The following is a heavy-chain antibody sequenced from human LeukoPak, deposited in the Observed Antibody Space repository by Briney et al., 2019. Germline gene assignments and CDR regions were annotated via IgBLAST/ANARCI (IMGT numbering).Heavy chain of an antibody. J-gene: IGHJ4*02. CDR2: IYYSGST. V-gene: IGHV4-59*01. Sequence: SETLSLTCTVSGGSISSYYWSWIRQPPGKGLEWIGYIYYSGSTNYNPSLKSRVTISVDTSKNQFSLKLSSVTAADTAVYYCASRYDYVWGNPLRYWGQGTLVTVSS. CDR3: ASRYDYVWGNPLRY. D-gene: IGHD3-16*01. CDR1: GGSISSYY.